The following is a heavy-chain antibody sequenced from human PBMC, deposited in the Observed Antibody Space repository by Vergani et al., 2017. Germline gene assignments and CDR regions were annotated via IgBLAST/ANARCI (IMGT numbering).Heavy chain of an antibody. CDR1: GFTFSNAW. Sequence: EVQLVESGGGLVKPGGSLRLSCAASGFTFSNAWMSWVRQAPGKGLEWVGRIKSKTDGGTTDYAAPVKGRFTISRDDSKNTLYLQMNSLKTEDTAVNYCTTGLGYCSGGSCYWGQGTLVTVSS. J-gene: IGHJ4*02. V-gene: IGHV3-15*01. D-gene: IGHD2-15*01. CDR2: IKSKTDGGTT. CDR3: TTGLGYCSGGSCY.